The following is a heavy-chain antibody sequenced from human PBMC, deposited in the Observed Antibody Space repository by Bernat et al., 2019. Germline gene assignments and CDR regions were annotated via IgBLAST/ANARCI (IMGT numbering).Heavy chain of an antibody. J-gene: IGHJ2*01. CDR3: ARAPTTVTVYWYFDL. Sequence: EVQLVESGGGLIQPGGSLRLSCAASGFTVSSTYMSWVRQAPGKGLEWVSVIYSDGSTYYGDSVKGRFTISRDNSKNTLYLQMNSLRAEDTAVYYCARAPTTVTVYWYFDLWGRGTLVTVSS. D-gene: IGHD4-17*01. V-gene: IGHV3-53*01. CDR2: IYSDGST. CDR1: GFTVSSTY.